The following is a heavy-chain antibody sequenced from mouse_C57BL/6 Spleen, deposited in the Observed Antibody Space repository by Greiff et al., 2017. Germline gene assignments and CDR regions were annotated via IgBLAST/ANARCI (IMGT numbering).Heavy chain of an antibody. CDR2: IYPGDGDT. V-gene: IGHV1-80*01. D-gene: IGHD2-4*01. Sequence: VQLVESGAELVKPGASVKISCKASGYAFSSYWMNWVKQRPGKGLEWIGQIYPGDGDTNYNGKFKGKATLTADKSSSTAYMQLSSLTSEDSAVYFCARSYYDYGEAWFAYWGQGTLVTVSA. J-gene: IGHJ3*01. CDR1: GYAFSSYW. CDR3: ARSYYDYGEAWFAY.